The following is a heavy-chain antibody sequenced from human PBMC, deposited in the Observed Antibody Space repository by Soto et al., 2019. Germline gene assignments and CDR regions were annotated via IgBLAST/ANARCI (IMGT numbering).Heavy chain of an antibody. CDR3: AKEDDYGDYANDAFDI. J-gene: IGHJ3*02. CDR2: ISGSGGTT. D-gene: IGHD4-17*01. V-gene: IGHV3-23*01. CDR1: GFTFTTFA. Sequence: EVQLLESGGGLVQPGGSLRLSCAASGFTFTTFAMSWVRQAPGKGLEWVSGISGSGGTTYYADSVKGRFTISRDNSKNTVYVQMNSLRAEDTAVYYCAKEDDYGDYANDAFDIWGQGTMVTVTS.